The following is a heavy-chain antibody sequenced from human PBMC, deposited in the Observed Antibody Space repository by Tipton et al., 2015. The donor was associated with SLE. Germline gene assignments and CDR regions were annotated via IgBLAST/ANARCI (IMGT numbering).Heavy chain of an antibody. CDR2: IYYSGST. V-gene: IGHV4-59*01. J-gene: IGHJ4*02. D-gene: IGHD3-3*01. CDR1: GGSISSYY. Sequence: LRLSCTVPGGSISSYYWSWIRQPPGKGLEWIGYIYYSGSTNYNPSLKSRVTISVDTSKNQFSLKLSSVTAADTAVYYCARAPTIFGVVTSFDYWGQGTLVTVSS. CDR3: ARAPTIFGVVTSFDY.